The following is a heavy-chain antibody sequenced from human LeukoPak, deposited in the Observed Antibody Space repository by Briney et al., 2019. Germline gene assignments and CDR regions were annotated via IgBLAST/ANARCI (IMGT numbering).Heavy chain of an antibody. CDR1: GFTFSSYA. D-gene: IGHD3-22*01. V-gene: IGHV3-23*01. Sequence: LGGSLRLSCAASGFTFSSYAMSWVRQAPGKGLEWVSAISGSGGSTYYADSVKGRFTISRDNTKNTLYLQMNSLRAEDTAVYYCAKDVYYDSSGYYPFDYWGQGTLVTVSS. CDR2: ISGSGGST. CDR3: AKDVYYDSSGYYPFDY. J-gene: IGHJ4*02.